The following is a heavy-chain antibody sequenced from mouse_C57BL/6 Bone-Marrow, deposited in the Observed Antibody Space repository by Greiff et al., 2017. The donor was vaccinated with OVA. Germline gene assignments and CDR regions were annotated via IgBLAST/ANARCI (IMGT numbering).Heavy chain of an antibody. CDR1: GYTFTSYW. D-gene: IGHD2-4*01. Sequence: VQLQQPGAELVRPGSSVKLSCKASGYTFTSYWMHWVKQRPIQGLEWIGNIDPSDSDTHYNQKFKDKATLTVDKSSSTAYMQLSSLTSEDSAVYYCARRGYDYSWFAYWGQGTLVTVSA. V-gene: IGHV1-52*01. J-gene: IGHJ3*01. CDR2: IDPSDSDT. CDR3: ARRGYDYSWFAY.